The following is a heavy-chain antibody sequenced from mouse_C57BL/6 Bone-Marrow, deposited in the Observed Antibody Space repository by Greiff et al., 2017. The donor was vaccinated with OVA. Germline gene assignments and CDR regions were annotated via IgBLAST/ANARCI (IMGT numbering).Heavy chain of an antibody. J-gene: IGHJ2*01. D-gene: IGHD1-2*01. CDR2: IYPGNSDT. Sequence: VQLQQSGTVLARPGASVKMSCKTSGYTFTSYWMHWVKQRPGQGLEWIGAIYPGNSDTSYNQKFKGKAKLTAVTSASTAYMELSSLTNEDSAGYYCTRRRAITAGFDYWGQGTTLTVSS. CDR3: TRRRAITAGFDY. V-gene: IGHV1-5*01. CDR1: GYTFTSYW.